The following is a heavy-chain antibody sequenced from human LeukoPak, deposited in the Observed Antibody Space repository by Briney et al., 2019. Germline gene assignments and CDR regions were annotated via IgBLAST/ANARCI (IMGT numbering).Heavy chain of an antibody. V-gene: IGHV3-30*18. CDR2: ISYDGSNK. J-gene: IGHJ3*02. D-gene: IGHD3-22*01. CDR1: GFTFSSYG. Sequence: GRSLRLSCAASGFTFSSYGMHWVRQAPGKGPEWVAVISYDGSNKYYADSVKGRFTISRDNSKNTLYLQMNSLRAEDTAVYYCAKDSSAWNYYDSSGYYQVSAFDIWGQGTMVTVSS. CDR3: AKDSSAWNYYDSSGYYQVSAFDI.